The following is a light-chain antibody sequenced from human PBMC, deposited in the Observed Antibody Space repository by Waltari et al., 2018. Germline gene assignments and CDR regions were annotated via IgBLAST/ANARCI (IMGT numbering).Light chain of an antibody. CDR1: QSLLHRNGNNY. J-gene: IGKJ1*01. Sequence: DIVMTPFPLSLPVTPGAPASISCSSSQSLLHRNGNNYLDWYLQKPWQSPQLLFYFCSNRSSGVPDRFSASGSCTDFTLKISRVEAEDVGVYYCMQSLQALWTFGQGTKVEIK. V-gene: IGKV2-28*01. CDR3: MQSLQALWT. CDR2: FCS.